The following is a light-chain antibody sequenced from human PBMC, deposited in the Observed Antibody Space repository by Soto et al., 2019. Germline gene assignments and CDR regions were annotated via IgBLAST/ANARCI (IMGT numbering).Light chain of an antibody. CDR2: GAS. V-gene: IGKV3-15*01. CDR1: QSISNT. Sequence: EIVMTQSPATLSVSPGERATLSCRASQSISNTLAWYQQKPGQAPRLLIHGASTRATGIPARFSGRGSGTDFTLTVSRLEPEDFAVYYCQQYHWAPDTFGQGTRLEIK. J-gene: IGKJ5*01. CDR3: QQYHWAPDT.